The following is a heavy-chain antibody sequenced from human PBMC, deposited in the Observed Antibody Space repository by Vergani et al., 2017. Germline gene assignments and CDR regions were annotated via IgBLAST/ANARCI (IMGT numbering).Heavy chain of an antibody. V-gene: IGHV1-18*01. D-gene: IGHD2-2*01. CDR1: GYTFTSYG. Sequence: QVQLVQSGAEVKKPGASVKVSCKASGYTFTSYGISWVRQAPGQGLEWMGWISAYNGNTNYAKKLQGRVTMTTDTSTSTAYMELRSLSSDDTAGYYCARLTTQSYCSSTSCHPLPDYWGQGTLVTVSS. J-gene: IGHJ4*02. CDR2: ISAYNGNT. CDR3: ARLTTQSYCSSTSCHPLPDY.